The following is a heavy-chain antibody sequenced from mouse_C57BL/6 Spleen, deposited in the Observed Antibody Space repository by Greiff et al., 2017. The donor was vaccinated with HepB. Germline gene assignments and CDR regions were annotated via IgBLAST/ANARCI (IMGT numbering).Heavy chain of an antibody. V-gene: IGHV1-15*01. CDR3: TRDYGSPMDY. CDR1: GYTFTDYE. CDR2: IDPETGGT. D-gene: IGHD1-1*01. Sequence: SGAELVRPGASVTLSCKASGYTFTDYEMHWVKQTPVHGLEWIGAIDPETGGTAYNQKFKGKAILTADKSSSTAYMELRSLTSEDSAVYYCTRDYGSPMDYWGQGTSVTVSS. J-gene: IGHJ4*01.